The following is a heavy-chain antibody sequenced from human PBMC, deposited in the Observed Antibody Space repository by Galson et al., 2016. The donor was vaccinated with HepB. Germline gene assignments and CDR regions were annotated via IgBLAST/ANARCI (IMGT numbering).Heavy chain of an antibody. CDR1: GFIVSSND. CDR2: LYSGGST. Sequence: SLRLSCAASGFIVSSNDMSWVRQAPGKGLEWVSVLYSGGSTYYADSVKVRFTISRDNSKNTLYLQMNSLRYEDTAVYFCARDSTDNWAWDYWGQGTLVTVSS. D-gene: IGHD1-1*01. J-gene: IGHJ4*02. V-gene: IGHV3-53*01. CDR3: ARDSTDNWAWDY.